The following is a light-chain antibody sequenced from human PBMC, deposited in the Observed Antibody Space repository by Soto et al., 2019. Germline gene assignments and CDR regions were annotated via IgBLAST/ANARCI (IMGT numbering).Light chain of an antibody. CDR1: QGISSW. CDR2: KAS. Sequence: DIRLTQAPSSLSLSLVYIVTITCRGSQGISSWLAWYQQKPGKAPRLLIYKASSLASGVPSRFSGSGSGTEFTLTISSLQPDDFATYSCQQYKRFGQGSKVDIK. V-gene: IGKV1-5*03. CDR3: QQYKR. J-gene: IGKJ1*01.